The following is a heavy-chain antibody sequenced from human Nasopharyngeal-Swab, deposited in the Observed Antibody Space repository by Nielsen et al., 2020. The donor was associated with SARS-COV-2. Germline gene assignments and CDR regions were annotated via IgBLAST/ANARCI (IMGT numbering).Heavy chain of an antibody. J-gene: IGHJ6*03. CDR1: GFTFSSYS. D-gene: IGHD3-10*01. V-gene: IGHV3-21*01. Sequence: GGSLRLSCAASGFTFSSYSMNWVRQAPGKGLEWVSSISSSSSYIYYADSVKGRFTISRDNAKNSLYLQMNSLRAEGTAVYYCARARRGVDYYMDVWGKGTTVTVSS. CDR2: ISSSSSYI. CDR3: ARARRGVDYYMDV.